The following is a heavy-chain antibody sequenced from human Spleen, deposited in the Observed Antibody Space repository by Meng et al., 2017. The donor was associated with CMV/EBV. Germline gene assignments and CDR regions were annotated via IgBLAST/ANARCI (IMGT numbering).Heavy chain of an antibody. CDR3: ARGTTVGGYFDS. CDR2: IFYSGIT. D-gene: IGHD4-23*01. V-gene: IGHV4-59*01. J-gene: IGHJ4*02. CDR1: GGSISRY. Sequence: SETLSLTFTVSGGSISRYCNWIRKPPGKGLEWSGYIFYSGITNYSPSLKCRVTISLGTSERQFSLRLSSVTAADTAVYYCARGTTVGGYFDSCGQGMLVTVSS.